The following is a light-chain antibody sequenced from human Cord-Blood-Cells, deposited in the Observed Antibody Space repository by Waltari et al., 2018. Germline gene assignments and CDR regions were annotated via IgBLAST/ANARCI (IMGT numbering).Light chain of an antibody. Sequence: QSALTQPASVSGSPGQSITISCTGTSSDVGGYNYVSWYQQHPGKAPKLMIYDVSNRPSGLANRFSGSKSGNTAYLSISSLQAEDEADYYCSSYTSSSTLVFGGGTKLTVL. J-gene: IGLJ2*01. CDR3: SSYTSSSTLV. CDR1: SSDVGGYNY. V-gene: IGLV2-14*01. CDR2: DVS.